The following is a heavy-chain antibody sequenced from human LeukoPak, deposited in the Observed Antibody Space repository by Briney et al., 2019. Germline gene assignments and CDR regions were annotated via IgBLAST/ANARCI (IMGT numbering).Heavy chain of an antibody. V-gene: IGHV3-74*01. Sequence: PGGSLRLSCAASGFTSSNYWMHWVRQVPGKGLVWVSRINDDGSATFYADSVKGRFTISRDNAKNLLYLQMDSLRVEDTAIYYCARDPRTVRIWGQGTLVTVSS. CDR2: INDDGSAT. D-gene: IGHD1-1*01. CDR1: GFTSSNYW. CDR3: ARDPRTVRI. J-gene: IGHJ4*02.